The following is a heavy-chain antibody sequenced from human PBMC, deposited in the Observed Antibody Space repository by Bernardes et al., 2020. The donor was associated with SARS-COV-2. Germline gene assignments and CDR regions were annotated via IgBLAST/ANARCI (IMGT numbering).Heavy chain of an antibody. CDR2: FYSGGGT. CDR3: ARSPYSSSGFGYFDL. D-gene: IGHD6-6*01. V-gene: IGHV3-53*01. Sequence: GGSLRLSCAASGFTVSNNYMSWVRQAPGKGLEWVSLFYSGGGTSSADSVKGRFTISRDNSKNTLYLQMNSLTAEDTAVYYCARSPYSSSGFGYFDLWGRGTLVTVSS. J-gene: IGHJ2*01. CDR1: GFTVSNNY.